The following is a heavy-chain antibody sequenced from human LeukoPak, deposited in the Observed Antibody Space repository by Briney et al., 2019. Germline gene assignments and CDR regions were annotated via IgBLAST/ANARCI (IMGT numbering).Heavy chain of an antibody. D-gene: IGHD3-22*01. CDR3: ARNSLYGSSGYYIHDAFDI. V-gene: IGHV4-59*01. Sequence: SETLSLTCTISGGSISSYYWSWIRQPPGKGLEWIAYIYYSGNTHYNPSLKSRVTISVDTSKNQFSLKLSSVTAADTAVYYCARNSLYGSSGYYIHDAFDIWGQGTMVTVSS. CDR2: IYYSGNT. J-gene: IGHJ3*02. CDR1: GGSISSYY.